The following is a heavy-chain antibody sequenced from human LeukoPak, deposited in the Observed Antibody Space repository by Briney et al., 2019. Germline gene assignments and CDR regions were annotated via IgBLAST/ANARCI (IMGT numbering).Heavy chain of an antibody. CDR3: AKDRNYYDSSGYFDY. CDR2: ISGSGDST. D-gene: IGHD3-22*01. Sequence: PGGSLRLSCAASGFTFSDYAMSWVRQAPGKELEWVSAISGSGDSTYYADSVKGQFTISRDISKNTLFLQMNSLRAEDTAVYYCAKDRNYYDSSGYFDYWGQGTLVTVSS. J-gene: IGHJ4*02. V-gene: IGHV3-23*01. CDR1: GFTFSDYA.